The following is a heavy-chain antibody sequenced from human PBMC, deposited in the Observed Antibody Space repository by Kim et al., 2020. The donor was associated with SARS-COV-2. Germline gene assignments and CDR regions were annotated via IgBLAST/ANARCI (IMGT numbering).Heavy chain of an antibody. Sequence: GGSLRLPCAASGFTFSSSWLQWVRQAPGKGLVWVSVIKSDGSSTNYADSVKGRFTICRDNAKNTLYLQMYSLRAGDTAVYYCARESLYAMVVWGQGTTVTVS. CDR1: GFTFSSSW. V-gene: IGHV3-74*01. CDR3: ARESLYAMVV. CDR2: IKSDGSST. J-gene: IGHJ6*02.